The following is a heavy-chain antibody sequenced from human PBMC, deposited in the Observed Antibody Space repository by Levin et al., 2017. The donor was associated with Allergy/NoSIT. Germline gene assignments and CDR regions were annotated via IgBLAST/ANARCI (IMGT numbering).Heavy chain of an antibody. CDR3: ARLRYSSSWSDY. Sequence: GGSLRLSCKGSGYSFNSYWIAWVRQMPGKGLEWMGVVYPADSDSRYSPSFQGQVTISADKSVSAAYLQLSSLKASDTAIYYCARLRYSSSWSDYWGQGTLVTVSS. V-gene: IGHV5-51*01. CDR1: GYSFNSYW. J-gene: IGHJ4*01. D-gene: IGHD6-13*01. CDR2: VYPADSDS.